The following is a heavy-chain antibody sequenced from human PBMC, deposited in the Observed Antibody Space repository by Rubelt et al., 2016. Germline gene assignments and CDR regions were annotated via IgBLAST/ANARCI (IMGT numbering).Heavy chain of an antibody. Sequence: QVQLQESGPRLVEPSGTPSLTCAVSGVSISSGNWWSWIRQPPGKGLEWIGEIFHSGSTDYNPSLKGRVTISVDTSKNQFSLKLSSVTAADTALYYCVRRTFCGGDCYRFDPWGQGTLVTVSS. CDR2: IFHSGST. D-gene: IGHD2-21*01. CDR3: VRRTFCGGDCYRFDP. V-gene: IGHV4-4*02. J-gene: IGHJ5*02. CDR1: GVSISSGNW.